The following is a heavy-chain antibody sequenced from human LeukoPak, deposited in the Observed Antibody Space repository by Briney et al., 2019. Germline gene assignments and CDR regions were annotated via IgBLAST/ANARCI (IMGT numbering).Heavy chain of an antibody. V-gene: IGHV4-4*07. Sequence: SETLSLTXSVSGGSISSYYWSWIRQPAGKGVEWIGRIYSSGSTNYNPSLKSRVTMSVDTSKNQFSLKLSSVTAADTAVYYCAGTAYHYFDYWGQGTLVTVSS. CDR3: AGTAYHYFDY. J-gene: IGHJ4*02. CDR2: IYSSGST. D-gene: IGHD3-16*01. CDR1: GGSISSYY.